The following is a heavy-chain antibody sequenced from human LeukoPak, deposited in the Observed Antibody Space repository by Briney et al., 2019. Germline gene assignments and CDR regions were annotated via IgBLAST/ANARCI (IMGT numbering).Heavy chain of an antibody. D-gene: IGHD3-22*01. CDR3: ARVRQRITMTNYYFDY. V-gene: IGHV3-21*01. Sequence: PGGSLRLSCAASGFTFSSYSMNWVRQAPGKGLEWVSSISSSSSYIYYADSVKGRFTISRDNAKNSLYLQMNSLRAEDTAVYYCARVRQRITMTNYYFDYWGQGTLVTVSS. J-gene: IGHJ4*02. CDR1: GFTFSSYS. CDR2: ISSSSSYI.